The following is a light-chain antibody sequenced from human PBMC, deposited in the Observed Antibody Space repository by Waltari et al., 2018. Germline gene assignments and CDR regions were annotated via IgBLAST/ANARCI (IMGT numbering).Light chain of an antibody. CDR1: SRYIGYYYL. Sequence: QSALTQPASVSGSLGQSITVSCTVPSRYIGYYYLVSWYQQPPGRAPKLIIYEVTKRPSGVSSRFSGSKSGNTASLTISGLHTEDEADYYCCSYAGTRSLVVFGGGTRLTVL. CDR2: EVT. J-gene: IGLJ2*01. CDR3: CSYAGTRSLVV. V-gene: IGLV2-23*02.